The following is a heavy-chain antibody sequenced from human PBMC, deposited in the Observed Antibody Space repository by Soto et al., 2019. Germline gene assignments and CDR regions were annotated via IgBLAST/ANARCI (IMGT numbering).Heavy chain of an antibody. J-gene: IGHJ6*03. V-gene: IGHV3-30*18. D-gene: IGHD2-15*01. CDR1: GFTFDDYT. Sequence: PGGSLRLSCAASGFTFDDYTMHWVRQAPGKGLEWVAVISYDGSNKYYADSVKGRFTISRDNSKNTLYLQMNSLRAEDTAVYYCAKSGGGYMDVWGKGTTVTVSS. CDR3: AKSGGGYMDV. CDR2: ISYDGSNK.